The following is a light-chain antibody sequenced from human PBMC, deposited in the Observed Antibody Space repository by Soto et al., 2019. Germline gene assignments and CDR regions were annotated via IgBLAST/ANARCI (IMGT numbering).Light chain of an antibody. J-gene: IGKJ1*01. CDR3: PHHNSRSRT. V-gene: IGKV1-5*03. CDR2: KAS. CDR1: QSIDSW. Sequence: DIQMTQSPSTLSASIGDRVTITCRASQSIDSWLAWYQQKPGKGPKLLIYKASSLQTGVPSRFSGSGSGTEFTLTINSRQTDDTSTYYCPHHNSRSRTFGQGTKVEVE.